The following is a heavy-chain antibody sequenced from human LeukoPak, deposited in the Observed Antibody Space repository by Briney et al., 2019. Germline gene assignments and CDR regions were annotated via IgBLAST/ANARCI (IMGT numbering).Heavy chain of an antibody. Sequence: SETLSLTCTVSGGSFSIYYWSWIRQPAGKGLEYIGRIYTSGSTNYNPSLKSRVTISVDTSKNQFSLKLSSVTAADTAVYYCARGGYYGSGNDFRFDPWGQGTLVTVSS. CDR2: IYTSGST. D-gene: IGHD3-10*01. J-gene: IGHJ5*02. CDR3: ARGGYYGSGNDFRFDP. CDR1: GGSFSIYY. V-gene: IGHV4-4*07.